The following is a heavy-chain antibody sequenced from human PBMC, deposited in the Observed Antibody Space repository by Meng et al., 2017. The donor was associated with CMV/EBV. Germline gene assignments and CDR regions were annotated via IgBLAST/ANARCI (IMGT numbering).Heavy chain of an antibody. V-gene: IGHV3-11*01. CDR3: AREAYGTRGGY. CDR2: ISSSGSTI. CDR1: GFTFSDYY. Sequence: GESLKISCAASGFTFSDYYMSWIRQAPGKGLEWVSYISSSGSTIYYADSEKGRFTISRDNAKNSLYLQMNSLRAEDTAVYYCAREAYGTRGGYWGQGTLVTVSS. D-gene: IGHD2-8*02. J-gene: IGHJ4*02.